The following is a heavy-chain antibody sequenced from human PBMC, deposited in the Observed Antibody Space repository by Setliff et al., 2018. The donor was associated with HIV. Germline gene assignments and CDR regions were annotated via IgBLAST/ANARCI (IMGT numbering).Heavy chain of an antibody. D-gene: IGHD1-1*01. CDR1: GFTLSTYT. Sequence: GGSLRLSCAASGFTLSTYTMNWVRQAPGKGLEWISAISSNIIYIYYVDSVKGRFSISRDNTKNFLYLEMNSLRVEDTAVYYCAGSRGYFVQAEWGQGTLVTVSS. CDR2: ISSNIIYI. V-gene: IGHV3-21*01. CDR3: AGSRGYFVQAE. J-gene: IGHJ4*02.